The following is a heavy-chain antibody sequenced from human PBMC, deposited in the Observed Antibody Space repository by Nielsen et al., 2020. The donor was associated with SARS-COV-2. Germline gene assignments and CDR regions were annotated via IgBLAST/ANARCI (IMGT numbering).Heavy chain of an antibody. J-gene: IGHJ5*02. D-gene: IGHD2-15*01. V-gene: IGHV3-48*03. CDR2: ISSSGSTI. CDR3: ARLPGYCSGGSCYLNGWFDP. Sequence: VRQAPGKGLEWVSYISSSGSTIYYADSVKGRFTISRDNAKNSLYLQMNSLRAGDTAVYYCARLPGYCSGGSCYLNGWFDPWGQGTLVTVSS.